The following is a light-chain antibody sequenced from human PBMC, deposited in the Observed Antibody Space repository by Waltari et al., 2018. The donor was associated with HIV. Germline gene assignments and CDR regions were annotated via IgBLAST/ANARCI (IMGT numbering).Light chain of an antibody. CDR2: DAS. V-gene: IGKV1-33*01. CDR3: QQYEKLPLT. CDR1: QDINKY. Sequence: DIQMTQSPSSLSASVGDRVTITCQASQDINKYLNWYQQRLGKAPKLLIYDASNLQTGVPSRFSGAGSGTEFSFNISSLQPEDFATYYCQQYEKLPLTFGEGTRVEIK. J-gene: IGKJ4*01.